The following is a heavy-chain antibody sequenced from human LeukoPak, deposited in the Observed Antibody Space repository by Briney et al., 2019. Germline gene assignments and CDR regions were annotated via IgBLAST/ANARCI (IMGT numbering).Heavy chain of an antibody. CDR3: ARVRTIGSTRRFDY. V-gene: IGHV4-34*01. CDR2: INHSGST. CDR1: GGSFSGYY. D-gene: IGHD3-16*01. Sequence: SETLSLTCAVYGGSFSGYYWSWIRQPPGKGLEWIGEINHSGSTNCNPSLKSRVTISVDTSKNQFSLKLSPVTAADTAVYYCARVRTIGSTRRFDYWGQGTLVTVSS. J-gene: IGHJ4*02.